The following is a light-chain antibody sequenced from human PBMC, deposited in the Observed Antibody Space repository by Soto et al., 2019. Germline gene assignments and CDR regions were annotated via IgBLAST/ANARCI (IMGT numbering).Light chain of an antibody. CDR2: ASS. V-gene: IGKV1-39*01. CDR3: QQSYSNTLS. CDR1: QSIYTY. J-gene: IGKJ4*01. Sequence: DIQLTQSPSSLSASVGDRVTINCRASQSIYTYLNWFQLKPGKGPKLLIFASSTLQSGVPSRFSGSGSGADFSLTISSLQHEDFATYYCQQSYSNTLSFGGGTRV.